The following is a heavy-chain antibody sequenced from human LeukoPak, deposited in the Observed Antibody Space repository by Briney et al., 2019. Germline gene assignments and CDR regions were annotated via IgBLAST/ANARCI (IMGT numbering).Heavy chain of an antibody. CDR1: GFTFSSYG. J-gene: IGHJ4*02. CDR2: VWYDGSKK. V-gene: IGHV3-33*01. CDR3: ARVYCSGNSCYGPFDY. D-gene: IGHD2-15*01. Sequence: PGGSLRLSCAASGFTFSSYGMHWVRQALGKGLEWVSIVWYDGSKKYYADSVKGRFTISRDNSKNTLCLQMNSLRAEDTAVYYCARVYCSGNSCYGPFDYWGQGVLVTVSS.